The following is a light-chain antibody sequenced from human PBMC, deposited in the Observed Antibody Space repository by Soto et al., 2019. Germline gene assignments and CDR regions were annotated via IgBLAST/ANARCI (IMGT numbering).Light chain of an antibody. CDR3: QHYSSSPPEFT. CDR1: QSVTSSY. J-gene: IGKJ3*01. Sequence: EIVLTQSPGTLSLSPGERATLSCRASQSVTSSYLAWYQQRPGQAPRLLIFGASCRATGIPDRFSGSGSGTDFTLTISRLEPEDFAVYYCQHYSSSPPEFTFGPGTKVDSK. CDR2: GAS. V-gene: IGKV3-20*01.